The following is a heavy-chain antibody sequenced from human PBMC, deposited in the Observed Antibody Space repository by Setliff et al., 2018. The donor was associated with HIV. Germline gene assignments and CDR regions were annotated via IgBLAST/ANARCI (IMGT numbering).Heavy chain of an antibody. V-gene: IGHV4-38-2*01. CDR3: ARHDGTYCGGDCYLLGYFDL. D-gene: IGHD2-21*02. CDR1: GYSISGGYY. CDR2: IYHSGST. J-gene: IGHJ2*01. Sequence: SETLSLTCDVSGYSISGGYYWAWIRQPPGKGLEWIGSIYHSGSTYYNPSLKSRVTISVDTSKNQFSLKLSSVTAADTAVYYCARHDGTYCGGDCYLLGYFDLWGRGTLVTVSS.